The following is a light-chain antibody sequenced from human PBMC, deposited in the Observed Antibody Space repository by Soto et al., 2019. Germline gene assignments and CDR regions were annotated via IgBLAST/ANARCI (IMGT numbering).Light chain of an antibody. CDR3: QQYGGFSRT. CDR2: DAS. V-gene: IGKV1-5*01. CDR1: QSISNS. Sequence: DIQVTQSPSTLSASVGDRVTITCRASQSISNSLAWYHQKPGTAPKLLIYDASSLERGVPSRFSGSGSGTEFTLTISSLQPDDFASDYCQQYGGFSRTFGQGTTV. J-gene: IGKJ1*01.